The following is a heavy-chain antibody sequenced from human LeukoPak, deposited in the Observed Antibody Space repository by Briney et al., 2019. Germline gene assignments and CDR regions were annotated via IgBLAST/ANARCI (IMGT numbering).Heavy chain of an antibody. V-gene: IGHV4-59*01. CDR3: ARGHLGLSP. CDR1: GGSISGYS. J-gene: IGHJ5*02. CDR2: FHNSRTT. Sequence: KPSVTLSLTCTVSGGSISGYSWTWIRQPPGQGLEWIGYFHNSRTTSYNPSLTGRVIISVDTAMDQISLKLNSVTAADTAVYYCARGHLGLSPWGQGTLVTVSS. D-gene: IGHD3-10*01.